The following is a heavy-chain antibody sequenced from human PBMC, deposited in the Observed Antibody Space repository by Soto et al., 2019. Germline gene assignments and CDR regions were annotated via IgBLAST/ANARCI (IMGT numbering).Heavy chain of an antibody. CDR2: ISYDGSNK. V-gene: IGHV3-30*03. CDR3: ARVAYYYDSSGYYFDY. J-gene: IGHJ4*02. CDR1: GFTFSNFG. D-gene: IGHD3-22*01. Sequence: GGSLRLSCAASGFTFSNFGMHWVRQAPGKGLEWVTVISYDGSNKYYADSVKGRFTISRDNAKNSLYLQMNSLKTEDTAVYYCARVAYYYDSSGYYFDYWGQGTLVTVSS.